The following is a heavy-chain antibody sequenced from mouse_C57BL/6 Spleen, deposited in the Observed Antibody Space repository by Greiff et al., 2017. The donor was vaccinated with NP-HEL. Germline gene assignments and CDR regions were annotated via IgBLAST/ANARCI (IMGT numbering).Heavy chain of an antibody. J-gene: IGHJ3*01. D-gene: IGHD1-1*01. V-gene: IGHV3-6*01. CDR2: ISYDGSN. Sequence: ESGPGLVKPSQSLSLTCSVTGYSITSGYYWNWIRQFPGNKLEWMGYISYDGSNNYNPSLKNRISITRDTSKNQFFLKLNSVTTEDTATYYCAKSLYYYGSSPAWFAYWGQGTLVTVSA. CDR1: GYSITSGYY. CDR3: AKSLYYYGSSPAWFAY.